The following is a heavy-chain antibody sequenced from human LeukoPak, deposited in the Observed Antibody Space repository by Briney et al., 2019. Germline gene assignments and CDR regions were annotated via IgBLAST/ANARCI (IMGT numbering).Heavy chain of an antibody. CDR1: GVSISSYY. V-gene: IGHV4-59*01. Sequence: SETLSLTCTVSGVSISSYYWSWIRQPPGKGLEWIGHISDSGDTNYNPSLKSRVTISVDMSKKQFSLKLSSVTTADTAVYYCARDSYYDTSGYFNDTFDMWGQGTLVTVSS. J-gene: IGHJ3*02. D-gene: IGHD3-22*01. CDR3: ARDSYYDTSGYFNDTFDM. CDR2: ISDSGDT.